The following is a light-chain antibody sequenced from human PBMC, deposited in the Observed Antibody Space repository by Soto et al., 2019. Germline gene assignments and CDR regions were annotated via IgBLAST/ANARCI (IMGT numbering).Light chain of an antibody. CDR3: QQYSSSRT. Sequence: EIVLTQPPATLSLSPGERATLSCRASQSVNNNFLAWYQQKPGQAPRLLIYGGSSRATGIPVRFSGSGSQTDFTLTITRLEPEDFAVYYCQQYSSSRTFGQGTKVDIK. CDR2: GGS. V-gene: IGKV3-20*01. J-gene: IGKJ1*01. CDR1: QSVNNNF.